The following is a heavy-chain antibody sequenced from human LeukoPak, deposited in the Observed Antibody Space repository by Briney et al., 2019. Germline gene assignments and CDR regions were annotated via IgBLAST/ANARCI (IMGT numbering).Heavy chain of an antibody. CDR3: ARGGLYSSSWYALY. V-gene: IGHV4-34*01. J-gene: IGHJ4*02. Sequence: SETLSLTCAVYGGSFSGYYWSWTRQPPGKGLEWIGEINHSGSTNYNPSLKSRVTISVDTSKNQFSLKLSSVTAADTAVYYCARGGLYSSSWYALYWGQGTLVTVSS. CDR1: GGSFSGYY. D-gene: IGHD6-13*01. CDR2: INHSGST.